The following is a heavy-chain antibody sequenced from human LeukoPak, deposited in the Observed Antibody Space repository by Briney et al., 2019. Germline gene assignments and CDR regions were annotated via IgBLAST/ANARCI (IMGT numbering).Heavy chain of an antibody. CDR2: IYSGGNT. J-gene: IGHJ4*02. V-gene: IGHV3-66*01. CDR1: GFTVSSNY. D-gene: IGHD2-2*01. Sequence: GGSLRLSCAASGFTVSSNYMSWVREAPGRGLECVSVIYSGGNTYYADSVKGRFTISRDNSKNTLYLQMNSLRAEDTAVYYCARDPGHCDNTSCYAANFDYWGQGTLVTVSS. CDR3: ARDPGHCDNTSCYAANFDY.